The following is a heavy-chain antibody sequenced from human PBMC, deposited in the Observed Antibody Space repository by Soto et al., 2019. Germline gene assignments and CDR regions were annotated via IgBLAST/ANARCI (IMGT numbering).Heavy chain of an antibody. Sequence: QVQLVQSGAEVKKPGASVKVSCKASGYTFTSYGISWVRQAPGQGLEWMGWISAYNGNTNYAQKLQGRVTMTTDPSTSTASMELRSLRSDATAVYSSARAFDITLVRGVTNEADHWGHGTLVTVSS. CDR1: GYTFTSYG. CDR3: ARAFDITLVRGVTNEADH. D-gene: IGHD3-10*01. CDR2: ISAYNGNT. V-gene: IGHV1-18*01. J-gene: IGHJ1*01.